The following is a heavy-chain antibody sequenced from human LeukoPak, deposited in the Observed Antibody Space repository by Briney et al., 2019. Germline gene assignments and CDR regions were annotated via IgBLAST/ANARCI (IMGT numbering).Heavy chain of an antibody. V-gene: IGHV3-20*04. CDR1: GFTFDDYG. Sequence: GGSLRLSCAASGFTFDDYGMSWVRQAPGKGLEWVSGINWNGGSTGYADSVKGRFTISRDNAKNSLYLQMNSLRAEDTALYYCARDLAGYSSSWSLLGAFDIWGQGTMVTVSS. CDR3: ARDLAGYSSSWSLLGAFDI. D-gene: IGHD6-13*01. CDR2: INWNGGST. J-gene: IGHJ3*02.